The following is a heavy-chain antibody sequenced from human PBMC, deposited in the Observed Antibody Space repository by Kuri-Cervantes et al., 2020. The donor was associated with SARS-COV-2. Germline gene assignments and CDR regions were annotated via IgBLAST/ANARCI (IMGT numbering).Heavy chain of an antibody. D-gene: IGHD6-19*01. CDR3: AKDLVRASSGWQGYYYYYGMDV. Sequence: GASLKISCAASGFTCSNYVMHWVRQAPGKGLEWVAVISYDGSNKYYADSVKGLFTISRDNSKNTLYLQMNSLRAEDTAVYYCAKDLVRASSGWQGYYYYYGMDVWGQGTTVTVSS. CDR1: GFTCSNYV. V-gene: IGHV3-30*18. J-gene: IGHJ6*02. CDR2: ISYDGSNK.